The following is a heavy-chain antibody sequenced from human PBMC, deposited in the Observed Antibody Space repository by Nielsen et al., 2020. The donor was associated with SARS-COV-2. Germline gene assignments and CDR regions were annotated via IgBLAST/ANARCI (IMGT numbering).Heavy chain of an antibody. Sequence: SETLSLTCTVSGGSISSGGYYWSWIRQPPGKGLEWIGYIYYSGSTNYNPSLKSRVTISVDTSKNQFSLKLSSVTAADTAVYYCARDVQGGRLTYYYYMDVWGKGTTVTVSS. J-gene: IGHJ6*03. CDR1: GGSISSGGYY. V-gene: IGHV4-61*08. D-gene: IGHD1-1*01. CDR2: IYYSGST. CDR3: ARDVQGGRLTYYYYMDV.